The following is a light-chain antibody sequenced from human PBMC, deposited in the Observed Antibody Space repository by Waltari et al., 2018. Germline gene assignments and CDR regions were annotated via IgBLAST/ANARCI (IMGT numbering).Light chain of an antibody. V-gene: IGLV2-8*01. Sequence: QSALTQPPSASGSPGQSVTISCTGTSSDVGGYNSVSWYQPHPGKAPKLMIYEVTKRPSGVPDRFSGSKSGNTASLIVSGLQAEDEADYHCSSYADSDNLVFGGGTKLTVL. CDR3: SSYADSDNLV. CDR2: EVT. CDR1: SSDVGGYNS. J-gene: IGLJ3*02.